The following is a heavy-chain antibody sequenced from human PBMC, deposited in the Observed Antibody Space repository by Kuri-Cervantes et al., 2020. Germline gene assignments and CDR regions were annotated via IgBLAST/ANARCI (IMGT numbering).Heavy chain of an antibody. J-gene: IGHJ5*02. V-gene: IGHV1-69*05. Sequence: SVKVSCKASGGTFSSYAISWVRQAPGQGLEWMGGIIPIFGTANYAQKFQGRVTMTTDTSTSTAYMELRSLRSDDTAVYYCAEVNWNYGIWFDPWGQGTLVTVSS. D-gene: IGHD1-7*01. CDR1: GGTFSSYA. CDR2: IIPIFGTA. CDR3: AEVNWNYGIWFDP.